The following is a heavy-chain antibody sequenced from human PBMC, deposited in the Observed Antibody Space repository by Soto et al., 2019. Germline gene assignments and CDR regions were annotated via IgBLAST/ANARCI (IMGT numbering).Heavy chain of an antibody. CDR2: IYYSGST. CDR1: GGSISSSSYY. D-gene: IGHD6-13*01. J-gene: IGHJ6*02. V-gene: IGHV4-39*01. CDR3: AIGYSSPHYYYYGMDV. Sequence: QLQLQESGPGLVKPSETLSLTCTVSGGSISSSSYYWGWIRQPPGKGLEWIGSIYYSGSTYYNPSLKRRVTISVDTSKNQFSLKLSSVTAADTAVYYCAIGYSSPHYYYYGMDVWGQGTTVTVSS.